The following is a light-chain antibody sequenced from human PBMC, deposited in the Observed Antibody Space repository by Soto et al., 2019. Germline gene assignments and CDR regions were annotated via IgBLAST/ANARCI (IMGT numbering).Light chain of an antibody. J-gene: IGKJ1*01. CDR1: QSVLYSSNNKNY. Sequence: DIVLTQSPDSLAVSLGERATINCKSSQSVLYSSNNKNYLAWYQQKPGQPPKLLIYWASTRESGVPDRFSGSGSGRDFTLTISSLQAEDGAVYYCQQYYSTPWTFGQGTKFEIK. CDR2: WAS. CDR3: QQYYSTPWT. V-gene: IGKV4-1*01.